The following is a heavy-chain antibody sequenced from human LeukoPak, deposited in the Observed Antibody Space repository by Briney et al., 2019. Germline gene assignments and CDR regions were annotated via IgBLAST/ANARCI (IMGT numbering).Heavy chain of an antibody. CDR1: GFTFSSYA. J-gene: IGHJ4*02. V-gene: IGHV3-30-3*01. CDR2: ISYDGSNK. CDR3: ARDLDN. Sequence: GRSLRLSCAASGFTFSSYAMHWVRQAPGKGLEWVAVISYDGSNKYYADSVKGRFTISRDNSKNTPYLQMNSLRAEDTAVYYCARDLDNWGQGTLVTVSS.